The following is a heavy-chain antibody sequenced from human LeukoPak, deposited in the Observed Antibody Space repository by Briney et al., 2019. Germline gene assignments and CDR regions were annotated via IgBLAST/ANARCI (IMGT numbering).Heavy chain of an antibody. CDR2: IYYSGST. Sequence: SETLTLTCTVSGGSISSYYWSWIRQPPGKGLEWIGYIYYSGSTNYNPSLKSRVTISVDTSKNQFSLKLRSVTAEDTVVYYCARRCSGGSCYRAFDYWGQGNLVTVSS. V-gene: IGHV4-59*12. CDR3: ARRCSGGSCYRAFDY. CDR1: GGSISSYY. D-gene: IGHD2-15*01. J-gene: IGHJ4*02.